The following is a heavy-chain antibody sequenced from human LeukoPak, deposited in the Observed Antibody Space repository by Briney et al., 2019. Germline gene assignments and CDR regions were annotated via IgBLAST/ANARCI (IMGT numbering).Heavy chain of an antibody. J-gene: IGHJ4*02. CDR2: LHTGAGT. Sequence: GGSLRLSCAASGFTVITNYISWVRQAPGKGLEWVATLHTGAGTHYADSVSGRFTISGDISKNTVSLQINNLGAGDTALYYCVRMRYYAQGTKDALFFDSWGQGTLVTVSS. V-gene: IGHV3-53*01. CDR3: VRMRYYAQGTKDALFFDS. D-gene: IGHD3-22*01. CDR1: GFTVITNY.